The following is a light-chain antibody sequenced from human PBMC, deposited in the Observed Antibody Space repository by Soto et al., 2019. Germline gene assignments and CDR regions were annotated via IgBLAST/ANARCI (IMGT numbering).Light chain of an antibody. CDR3: QQLNSYPIT. Sequence: DIQLTQSPSFLSASVGDRVTITCRASQGLSSDLAWYQQKPGKAPKLLIYAASTLQSGVPSRFSGSGSGTEFTLTIISLQPEDFATYYCQQLNSYPITFGQGTRLAIK. J-gene: IGKJ5*01. V-gene: IGKV1-9*01. CDR2: AAS. CDR1: QGLSSD.